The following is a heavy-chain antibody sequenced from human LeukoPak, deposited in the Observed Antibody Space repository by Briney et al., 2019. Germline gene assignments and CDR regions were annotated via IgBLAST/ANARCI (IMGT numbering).Heavy chain of an antibody. CDR1: GYSFTSYW. D-gene: IGHD3-22*01. Sequence: GESLKISCKGSGYSFTSYWIGWVRQMPGKGLEWMGIIYPGDSDTRYSPSFQGQVTISADKPISTAYLQWSSLKASDTAMYYCARTGDSSGYSWYFDLWGRGTLVTVSS. CDR2: IYPGDSDT. V-gene: IGHV5-51*04. CDR3: ARTGDSSGYSWYFDL. J-gene: IGHJ2*01.